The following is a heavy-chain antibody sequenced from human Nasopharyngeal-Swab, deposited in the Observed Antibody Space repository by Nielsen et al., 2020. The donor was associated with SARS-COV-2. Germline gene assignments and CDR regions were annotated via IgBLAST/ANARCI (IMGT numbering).Heavy chain of an antibody. Sequence: GESLKISCAASGFTFSNYAMSWVRQAPGKGLEWVSSIGGSGGRTHYADSVKGRFTISRDNSKSTLYLQMNSLRADDTALYYCADPPFSEYWGQGTLVTVSS. CDR2: IGGSGGRT. V-gene: IGHV3-23*01. CDR3: ADPPFSEY. J-gene: IGHJ4*02. CDR1: GFTFSNYA.